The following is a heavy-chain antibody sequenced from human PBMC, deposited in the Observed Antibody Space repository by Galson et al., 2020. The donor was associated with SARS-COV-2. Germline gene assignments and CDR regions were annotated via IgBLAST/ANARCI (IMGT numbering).Heavy chain of an antibody. J-gene: IGHJ6*02. CDR2: IFSNDQK. Sequence: SGPTLVKPTETTTLTCTVSGFSLRNARMGVTWISHPPGTALEWLAHIFSNDQKTYSTPQKSTHTISNDNSKSQVFLTMTNMDPVDTATYYCARMGYDILTGYYMALRGFYYGMDVWGQGTTVTVSS. V-gene: IGHV2-26*01. CDR1: GFSLRNARMG. D-gene: IGHD3-9*01. CDR3: ARMGYDILTGYYMALRGFYYGMDV.